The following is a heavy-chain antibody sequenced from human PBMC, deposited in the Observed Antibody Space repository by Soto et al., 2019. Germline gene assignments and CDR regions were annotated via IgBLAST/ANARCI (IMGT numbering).Heavy chain of an antibody. D-gene: IGHD3-3*01. CDR1: GYSFTSYW. J-gene: IGHJ6*02. CDR3: ARAITMFGVVTSYCYGMDV. Sequence: GESLKISCKGSGYSFTSYWISWVRQMPGKGLEWMGRIDPSDSYTNDSPSFQGHVTISADKSISTAYLQWSSLKASDTAMYYCARAITMFGVVTSYCYGMDVWGQGTTVTVSS. CDR2: IDPSDSYT. V-gene: IGHV5-10-1*01.